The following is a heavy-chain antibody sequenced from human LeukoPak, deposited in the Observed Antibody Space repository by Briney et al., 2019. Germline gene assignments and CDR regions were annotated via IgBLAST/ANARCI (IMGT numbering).Heavy chain of an antibody. Sequence: GGSLRLSCAASVFTFSSYAMNWARQAPGKGLEWVSGISGSGGSTYYADSVKGRFTISRDNSKNTLYLQMNSLRAEDTAIYYCAKDWAVAGNNYFDYWGQGTLVTVSS. CDR1: VFTFSSYA. J-gene: IGHJ4*02. D-gene: IGHD6-19*01. V-gene: IGHV3-23*01. CDR2: ISGSGGST. CDR3: AKDWAVAGNNYFDY.